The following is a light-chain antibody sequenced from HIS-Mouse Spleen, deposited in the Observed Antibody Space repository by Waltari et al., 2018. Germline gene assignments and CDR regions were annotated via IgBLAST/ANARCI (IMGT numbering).Light chain of an antibody. V-gene: IGKV4-1*01. CDR3: QQYYSTPYT. J-gene: IGKJ2*01. CDR2: LAS. CDR1: QSVLSRSNHKNY. Sequence: DIVMTQSPEYLAVSLGERATVNYQSSQSVLSRSNHKNYLAWYQQKPGQPPKLLIYLASTRESGVPDRFSGSGSGTDFTLTISSLQAEDVAVYYCQQYYSTPYTFGQGTKLEIK.